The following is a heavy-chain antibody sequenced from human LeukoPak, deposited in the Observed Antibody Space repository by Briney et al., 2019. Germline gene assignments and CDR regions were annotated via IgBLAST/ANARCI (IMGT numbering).Heavy chain of an antibody. CDR2: INPNSGGT. CDR1: GYTFTGYY. CDR3: ARGLPDYDFWSGYYPGWGGFDI. V-gene: IGHV1-2*04. Sequence: ASVKVSCKASGYTFTGYYMHWVRQAPGQELEWMGWINPNSGGTNYAQKFQGWVTMTRDTSISTAYMELSRLRSDDTAVYYCARGLPDYDFWSGYYPGWGGFDIWGQGTMVTVSS. D-gene: IGHD3-3*01. J-gene: IGHJ3*02.